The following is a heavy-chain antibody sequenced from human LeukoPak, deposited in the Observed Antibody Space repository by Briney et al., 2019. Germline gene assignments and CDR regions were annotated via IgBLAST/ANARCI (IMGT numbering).Heavy chain of an antibody. J-gene: IGHJ3*02. D-gene: IGHD5-18*01. CDR3: ARGGQGDGYSADEAFDI. V-gene: IGHV6-1*01. CDR1: GDRVFRNRS. Sequence: SQTLSLTCAISGDRVFRNRSWNWIRQSPSRGLEWLGRTYYRSKWYNDYVVSVKSRININPDTSKNQFSLQLSSVTPEDTAVYYCARGGQGDGYSADEAFDIWGQGTMVTVS. CDR2: TYYRSKWYN.